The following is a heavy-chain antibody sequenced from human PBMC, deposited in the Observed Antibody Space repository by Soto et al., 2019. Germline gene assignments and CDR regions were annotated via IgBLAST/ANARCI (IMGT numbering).Heavy chain of an antibody. CDR2: LKEDASEE. V-gene: IGHV3-7*01. Sequence: EVQLVQSGGDLVQPGGSLRLSCVASGFTFSTYWMTWVGQAPGMGLEWVAGLKEDASEEVYVDSVKGRFSISSDNAKNSLYLQLTSLRAADTAVYYCATAISSPFSNFDSWGQGSLVTVSS. D-gene: IGHD4-4*01. CDR3: ATAISSPFSNFDS. CDR1: GFTFSTYW. J-gene: IGHJ5*01.